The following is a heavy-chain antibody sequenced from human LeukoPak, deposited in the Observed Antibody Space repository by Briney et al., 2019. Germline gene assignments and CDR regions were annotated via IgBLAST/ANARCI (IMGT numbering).Heavy chain of an antibody. CDR3: AKSGVPTIAARPALNI. CDR1: GFTFSSYA. J-gene: IGHJ3*02. D-gene: IGHD6-6*01. CDR2: ISGSGGST. Sequence: GGSLRLSCAASGFTFSSYAMSWVRQAPGKELEWVSAISGSGGSTYYADSVKGRFTISRDNSKNTLYLQMNSLRAEDTAVYYCAKSGVPTIAARPALNIWGQGTMVTVSS. V-gene: IGHV3-23*01.